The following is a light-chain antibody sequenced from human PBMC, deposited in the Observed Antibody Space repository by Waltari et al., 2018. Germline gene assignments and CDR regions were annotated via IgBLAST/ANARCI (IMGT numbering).Light chain of an antibody. CDR3: QQYYFTPYT. J-gene: IGKJ2*01. V-gene: IGKV1-NL1*01. CDR2: GAS. CDR1: QGITNS. Sequence: IQMTQSPSSLSASVGNRVTITCRASQGITNSLAWYQQKPGKAPKLLLYGASRLESGVPPRFSGRGSGTVFTLTISSLQPDDFATYYCQQYYFTPYTFGQGTKLDIK.